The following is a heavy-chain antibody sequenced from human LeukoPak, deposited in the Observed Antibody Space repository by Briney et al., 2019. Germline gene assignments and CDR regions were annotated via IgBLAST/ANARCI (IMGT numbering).Heavy chain of an antibody. Sequence: VASVKVSCKASGYTFTSYGISWVRQAPGQGLEWMGWISAYNGNTNYAQKLQGRVTMTTDTSTSTAYMELRSLRSDDTAVYYCARLKRFALRGYYFDYWGQGILVTVSS. J-gene: IGHJ4*02. V-gene: IGHV1-18*01. D-gene: IGHD3-10*01. CDR3: ARLKRFALRGYYFDY. CDR1: GYTFTSYG. CDR2: ISAYNGNT.